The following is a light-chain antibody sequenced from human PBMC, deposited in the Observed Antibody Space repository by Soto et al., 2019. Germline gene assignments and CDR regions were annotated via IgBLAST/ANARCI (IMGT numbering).Light chain of an antibody. J-gene: IGKJ5*01. Sequence: EIVMTQSPATLSVTPGERATLSCRASQSVSSDLAWYQQKPGQAPRLLIYDASKRATGIPARFSGSGSGTDFTLTISSLEPEDFAVYHCQQRSNWLITFGHGARLEIK. CDR3: QQRSNWLIT. CDR2: DAS. CDR1: QSVSSD. V-gene: IGKV3-11*01.